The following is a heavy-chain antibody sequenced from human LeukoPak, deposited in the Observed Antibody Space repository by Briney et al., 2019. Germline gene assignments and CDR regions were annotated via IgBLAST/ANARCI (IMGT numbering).Heavy chain of an antibody. CDR2: ISGSGGST. D-gene: IGHD3-22*01. CDR1: GFTFSSYA. CDR3: AKDRPYYDSSGYYHPTFDY. V-gene: IGHV3-23*01. J-gene: IGHJ4*02. Sequence: GGSLRLSCAASGFTFSSYAMSWVRQAPGKGLEWVSAISGSGGSTYYADSVKGRFTISRDNSKNTLYLQMNSLRAEDTAVYYCAKDRPYYDSSGYYHPTFDYWGQGTLVTVSS.